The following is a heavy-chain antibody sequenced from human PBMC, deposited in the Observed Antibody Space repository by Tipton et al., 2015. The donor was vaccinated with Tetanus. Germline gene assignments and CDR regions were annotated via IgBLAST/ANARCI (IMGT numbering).Heavy chain of an antibody. CDR3: ARGGRSFDY. CDR2: ISDSTDYI. J-gene: IGHJ4*02. Sequence: GSLRLSCAAFRFTFSHYSMTWVRQAPGKGLEWVSSISDSTDYIYYADSVKGRFTISRDNARNSLYLQMNSLRAEDTAVYYCARGGRSFDYWGQGTLVTVSS. D-gene: IGHD1-26*01. CDR1: RFTFSHYS. V-gene: IGHV3-21*01.